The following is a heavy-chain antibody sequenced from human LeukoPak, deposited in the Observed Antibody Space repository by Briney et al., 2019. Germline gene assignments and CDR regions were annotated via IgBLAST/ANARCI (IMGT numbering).Heavy chain of an antibody. V-gene: IGHV4-34*01. J-gene: IGHJ4*02. CDR3: AYGGYSGYDFTDY. CDR2: INHSGST. CDR1: GGSFSGYY. Sequence: SETLSLTCVVYGGSFSGYYWSWIRQPPGKGLEWIGEINHSGSTNSNPSLKSRVTISVDTSTNYFSLKLSSVTAADTAVYFCAYGGYSGYDFTDYWGQGTLVTVSS. D-gene: IGHD5-12*01.